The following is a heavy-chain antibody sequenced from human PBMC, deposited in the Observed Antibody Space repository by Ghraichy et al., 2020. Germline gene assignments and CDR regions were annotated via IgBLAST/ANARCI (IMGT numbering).Heavy chain of an antibody. Sequence: GGSLRLSCAASGFTVSSNYMSWVRQAPGKGLEWGSVLYSGCSTYSADSVKGRFTISRDNSKNTLYLQMNSLRAEDTAVYYFARVLVGGIGGLFGPPGAPPGDIGGQGTMVTVSS. CDR3: ARVLVGGIGGLFGPPGAPPGDI. J-gene: IGHJ3*02. D-gene: IGHD3-16*01. CDR1: GFTVSSNY. CDR2: LYSGCST. V-gene: IGHV3-53*01.